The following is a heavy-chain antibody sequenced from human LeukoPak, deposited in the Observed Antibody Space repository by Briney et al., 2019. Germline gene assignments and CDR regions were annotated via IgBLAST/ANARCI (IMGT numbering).Heavy chain of an antibody. V-gene: IGHV4-39*07. D-gene: IGHD6-19*01. J-gene: IGHJ4*02. CDR3: AILSAVAESYFDY. CDR1: GGSISSSFYY. CDR2: INHSGST. Sequence: SETLSLTCTVSGGSISSSFYYWSWIRQPPGKGLEWIGEINHSGSTNYNPSLKSRVTISVDTSKNQFSLKLSSVTAADTAVYYCAILSAVAESYFDYWGQGTLVTVSS.